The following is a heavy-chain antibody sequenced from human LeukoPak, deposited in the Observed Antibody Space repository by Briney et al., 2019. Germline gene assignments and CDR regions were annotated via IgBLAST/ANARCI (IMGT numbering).Heavy chain of an antibody. V-gene: IGHV1-46*01. CDR2: INPSDGTT. CDR3: ARAGLRSWFDP. D-gene: IGHD3-10*01. Sequence: GASVKVSCKASGYTFTSYYIHWVRQAPGQDLEWMGIINPSDGTTSYAQKFQGRVTMTRDTSTTTVYMELSSLRSEDTAVYYCARAGLRSWFDPWGQGTLVTVSS. CDR1: GYTFTSYY. J-gene: IGHJ5*02.